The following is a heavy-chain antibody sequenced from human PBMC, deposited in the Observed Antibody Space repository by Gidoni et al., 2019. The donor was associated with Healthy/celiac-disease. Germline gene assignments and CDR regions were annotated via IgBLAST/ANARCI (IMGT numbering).Heavy chain of an antibody. CDR2: IRWNSGSI. D-gene: IGHD2-8*01. CDR3: AKEMESMQDRDAFDI. V-gene: IGHV3-9*01. J-gene: IGHJ3*02. CDR1: GFTFDDYA. Sequence: EVQLVESGGGLVQPGRSLRLSCAASGFTFDDYAMHWVRQAPGKGLEWVSGIRWNSGSIGYADSVKGRFTISRDNAKNSLYLQMNSLRAEDTALYYCAKEMESMQDRDAFDIWGQGTMVTVSS.